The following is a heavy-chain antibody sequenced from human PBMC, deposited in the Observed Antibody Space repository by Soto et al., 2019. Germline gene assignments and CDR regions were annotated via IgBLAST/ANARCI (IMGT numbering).Heavy chain of an antibody. V-gene: IGHV1-18*01. J-gene: IGHJ4*02. D-gene: IGHD6-13*01. Sequence: QFRRVRSGAEVKNPGAQVMISGRASGYPFTSKGSGWMRRAPGKGLEWMGWISAYNGKTKYVQKIQGRVTMNTDTSTSTAYMELRSLRSDDTAVYYCARDAAAGLNDYWGQGTLVTVSS. CDR1: GYPFTSKG. CDR2: ISAYNGKT. CDR3: ARDAAAGLNDY.